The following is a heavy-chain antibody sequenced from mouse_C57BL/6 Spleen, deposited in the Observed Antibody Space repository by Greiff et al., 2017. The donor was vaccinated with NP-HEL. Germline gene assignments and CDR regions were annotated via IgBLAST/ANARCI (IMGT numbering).Heavy chain of an antibody. Sequence: EVMLVESGGGLVKPGGSLKLSCAASGFTFSSYTMSWVRQTPEKRLEWVATVSGGGGNTYYPDSVKGRFTISRDNAKNTLYLQMSSLRSEATALYYCARQRAFYYDYDYWGQGTTLTVSS. J-gene: IGHJ2*01. CDR1: GFTFSSYT. D-gene: IGHD2-4*01. CDR3: ARQRAFYYDYDY. V-gene: IGHV5-9*01. CDR2: VSGGGGNT.